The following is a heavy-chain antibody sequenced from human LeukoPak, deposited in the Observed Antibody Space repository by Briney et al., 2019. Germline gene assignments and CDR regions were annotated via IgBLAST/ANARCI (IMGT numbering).Heavy chain of an antibody. CDR1: GFTLSNYW. D-gene: IGHD1-26*01. J-gene: IGHJ4*02. CDR3: GKGLSRFSGAYSPHYFDY. Sequence: PGGSLRLSCAASGFTLSNYWMCWVRQAPGKGLEWVANIKEDGSEKYYVDSVKGRFTISRDNAKNSLYLQMDTLRVDDTAVYYWGKGLSRFSGAYSPHYFDYWGQGTLVTVSS. V-gene: IGHV3-7*01. CDR2: IKEDGSEK.